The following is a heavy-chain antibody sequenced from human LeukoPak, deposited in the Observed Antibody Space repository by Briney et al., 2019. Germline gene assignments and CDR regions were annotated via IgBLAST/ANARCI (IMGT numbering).Heavy chain of an antibody. CDR2: IYSGGST. Sequence: GGSLRLSCAASGFTVSSNYMSWVRQAPGKGLEWVSVIYSGGSTYYADSVMGRFTISRDNSKNTLYLQMNSLRAEDTAVYYCARESVVVTRVNAFDIWGQGTMVTVSS. J-gene: IGHJ3*02. CDR3: ARESVVVTRVNAFDI. V-gene: IGHV3-53*01. CDR1: GFTVSSNY. D-gene: IGHD2-21*02.